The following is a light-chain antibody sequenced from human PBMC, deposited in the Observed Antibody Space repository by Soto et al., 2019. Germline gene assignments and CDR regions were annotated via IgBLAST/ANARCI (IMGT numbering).Light chain of an antibody. V-gene: IGKV1-5*03. J-gene: IGKJ1*01. CDR3: QHYSSYSQST. CDR1: QTIKTW. CDR2: KAS. Sequence: IQITQSPSTLSASVGDRVTITGRATQTIKTWLAWYQQKPGKAPKLLMSKASSLEGGVSSKFSGSASGTECTLTIIRLQPCDFATYYCQHYSSYSQSTFGQGTKVEIK.